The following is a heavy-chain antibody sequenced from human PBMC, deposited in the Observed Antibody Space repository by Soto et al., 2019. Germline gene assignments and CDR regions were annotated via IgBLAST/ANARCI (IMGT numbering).Heavy chain of an antibody. J-gene: IGHJ4*02. V-gene: IGHV3-30*03. CDR2: ISRDGGTK. Sequence: QVQLVESGGGVVQPGRSLRLSCAVSGFTVSTYGMHWVRQAPGKGLEWVAVISRDGGTKYYADSVKGRFTISRDNSRNTLFLEMNSLSGDDLGVYSCTGGVASGYWGQGTLVTVSS. CDR1: GFTVSTYG. D-gene: IGHD2-8*02. CDR3: TGGVASGY.